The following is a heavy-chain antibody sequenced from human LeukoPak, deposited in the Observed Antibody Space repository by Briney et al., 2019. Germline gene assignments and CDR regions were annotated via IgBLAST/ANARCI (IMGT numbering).Heavy chain of an antibody. CDR3: ASSEYSSGWYAGEAYYYGMDV. CDR1: GFTFSDYY. V-gene: IGHV3-11*01. Sequence: GGSLRLSCAASGFTFSDYYMSWIRQAPGKGLEWVSYISSSGSTIYYADSVKGRFTISRDNAKNSLYLQMNSLRAEDTAVYYCASSEYSSGWYAGEAYYYGMDVWGQGTTVTVSS. CDR2: ISSSGSTI. D-gene: IGHD6-19*01. J-gene: IGHJ6*02.